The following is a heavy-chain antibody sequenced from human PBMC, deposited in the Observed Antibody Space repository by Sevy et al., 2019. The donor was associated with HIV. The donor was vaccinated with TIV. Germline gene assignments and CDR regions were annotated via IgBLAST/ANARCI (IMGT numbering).Heavy chain of an antibody. CDR1: GGSIGSYF. CDR2: VYYSGST. CDR3: AGECAAFET. V-gene: IGHV4-59*01. Sequence: SETLSLTCTVSGGSIGSYFWSWIRQPPGKGLEWIGNVYYSGSTNYNPSLKGRLTMSVDTIKNQFLLKLSPVTAAETAEYCWAGECAAFETWGQGTMVTVSS. J-gene: IGHJ3*02.